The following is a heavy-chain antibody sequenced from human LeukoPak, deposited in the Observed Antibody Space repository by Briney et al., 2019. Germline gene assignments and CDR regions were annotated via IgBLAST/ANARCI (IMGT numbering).Heavy chain of an antibody. J-gene: IGHJ4*02. CDR1: GYTFTDYY. CDR2: INPNSGGT. D-gene: IGHD4-17*01. Sequence: ASVKVSCKASGYTFTDYYMHWVRQAPGQGLEWMGWINPNSGGTNYAQKLQGRVTMTRDTSISTAYMDLSRLRSDDTAVYYCARGPTVTYYTFDYWGQGTLVTVSS. V-gene: IGHV1-2*02. CDR3: ARGPTVTYYTFDY.